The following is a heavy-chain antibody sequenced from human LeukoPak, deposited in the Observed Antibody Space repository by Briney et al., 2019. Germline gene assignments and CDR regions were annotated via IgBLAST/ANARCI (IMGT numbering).Heavy chain of an antibody. D-gene: IGHD6-6*01. CDR1: GWSFSRYY. CDR3: ARASSSYGNFDY. CDR2: INHSGST. V-gene: IGHV4-34*01. J-gene: IGHJ4*02. Sequence: SETLSLTCAVYGWSFSRYYWSWIRQPPGKGLEWIGEINHSGSTNYNPSLKSRVTISVDTSKNQFSLKLSSVTAADTAVYYCARASSSYGNFDYWGQGTLVTVSS.